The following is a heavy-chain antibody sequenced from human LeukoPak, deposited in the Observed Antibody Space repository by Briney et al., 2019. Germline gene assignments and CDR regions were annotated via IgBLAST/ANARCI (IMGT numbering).Heavy chain of an antibody. D-gene: IGHD2-15*01. V-gene: IGHV3-30*18. J-gene: IGHJ4*02. CDR1: GFPFSTYG. CDR2: ISYVGSNE. CDR3: AKSRGYCSGGSCSTLHFYFDY. Sequence: GSLRPPCPASGFPFSTYGMQWVRQPPGRGLEWGAVISYVGSNEYYADSVKGRFTISRDNSKNTLYLQMNSLRAEDTAVYYCAKSRGYCSGGSCSTLHFYFDYWGQGTLVTVSS.